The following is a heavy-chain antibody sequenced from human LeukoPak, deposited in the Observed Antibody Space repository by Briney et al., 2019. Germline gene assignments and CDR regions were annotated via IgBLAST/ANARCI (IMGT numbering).Heavy chain of an antibody. Sequence: SQTLSLTCAICGDIVCSDSAAWNWIRESPSRGLEGLGRTYYRSKWYNDYAVSVKSRITSNPDTSKHQFSLQLNSVTPEDTAVYYCARTRSMQWLLHGFDYWGQGTLVTVSS. V-gene: IGHV6-1*01. CDR1: GDIVCSDSAA. J-gene: IGHJ4*02. D-gene: IGHD6-19*01. CDR2: TYYRSKWYN. CDR3: ARTRSMQWLLHGFDY.